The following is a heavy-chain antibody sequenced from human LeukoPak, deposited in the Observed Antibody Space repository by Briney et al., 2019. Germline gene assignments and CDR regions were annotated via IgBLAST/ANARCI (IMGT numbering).Heavy chain of an antibody. J-gene: IGHJ4*02. V-gene: IGHV3-23*01. D-gene: IGHD3-16*01. CDR2: ISESGDNT. CDR3: ATVTWGRPGY. Sequence: QPGGSLRLSCAASGFTFSSYEMNWVRQTPGKGLEWVSGISESGDNTYYADSLKGRFTISRDNSKNTMYLQMNSLRAEDTAIYYCATVTWGRPGYWGQGTLVTASS. CDR1: GFTFSSYE.